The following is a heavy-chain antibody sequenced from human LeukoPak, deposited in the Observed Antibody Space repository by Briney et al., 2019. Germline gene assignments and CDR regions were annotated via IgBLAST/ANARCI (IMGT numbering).Heavy chain of an antibody. CDR1: GFTFTSYY. V-gene: IGHV3-7*01. CDR2: IKQDGTEK. Sequence: PGGSLRLSCAASGFTFTSYYLSWIRQAPGKGLEWVANIKQDGTEKYYVDSVKGRFTISRDNAKNSLYLQMNSLRAEDTAVYYCARDFGDQPRDYWGQGTLVTVSS. J-gene: IGHJ4*02. CDR3: ARDFGDQPRDY. D-gene: IGHD2-2*01.